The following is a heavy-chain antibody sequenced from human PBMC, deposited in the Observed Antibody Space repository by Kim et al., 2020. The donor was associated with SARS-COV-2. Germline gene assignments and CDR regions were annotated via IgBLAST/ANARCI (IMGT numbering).Heavy chain of an antibody. V-gene: IGHV3-30*18. Sequence: GGSLRLSCAASGFTFSSYGMHWVRQAPGKGLEWVAVISYDGSNKYYADSVKGRFTISRDNSKNTLYLQMNSLRAEDTAVYYCAKAGLGRWFGEDEGYGMDVWGQGTTVTVSS. J-gene: IGHJ6*02. CDR2: ISYDGSNK. D-gene: IGHD3-10*01. CDR1: GFTFSSYG. CDR3: AKAGLGRWFGEDEGYGMDV.